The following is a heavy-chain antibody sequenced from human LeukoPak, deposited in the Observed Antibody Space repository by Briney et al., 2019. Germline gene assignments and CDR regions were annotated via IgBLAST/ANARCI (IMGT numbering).Heavy chain of an antibody. J-gene: IGHJ6*02. CDR2: IFSSSSYI. CDR1: GFTFSSYN. V-gene: IGHV3-21*01. CDR3: ARDLSPHYDFWSGYSPGRGMDV. Sequence: GGALRLSCAASGFTFSSYNMNWVRQAPGKGLEWGSSIFSSSSYIYYADSVKGRFTISRDNAKNSLYLQMNSLRAEDTAVYYCARDLSPHYDFWSGYSPGRGMDVWGQGTTVTVSS. D-gene: IGHD3-3*01.